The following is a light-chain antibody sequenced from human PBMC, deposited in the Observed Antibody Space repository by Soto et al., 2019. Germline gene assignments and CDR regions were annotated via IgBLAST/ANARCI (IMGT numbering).Light chain of an antibody. J-gene: IGLJ2*01. Sequence: QSVLTQPASVSGSPGQSITISCAGTSSDVGGYNYVSWYQQHPGKAPKLVIYEVTNRPSGVSNRFSGSKSGNTASLTISGLQAEDEADYHCSSCTSSSTVIFGGGTKLTVL. CDR1: SSDVGGYNY. V-gene: IGLV2-14*01. CDR2: EVT. CDR3: SSCTSSSTVI.